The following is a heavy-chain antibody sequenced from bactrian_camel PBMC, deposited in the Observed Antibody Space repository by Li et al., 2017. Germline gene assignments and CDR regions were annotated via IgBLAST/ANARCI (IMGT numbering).Heavy chain of an antibody. D-gene: IGHD3*01. J-gene: IGHJ4*01. CDR2: IDGDGTT. CDR3: AAIPNATPADCYSGSQVPSY. CDR1: RPIDSSCS. Sequence: VESGGGSVQAGGSLRLSCVASRPIDSSCSMGWYRQYPGKQRELVATIDGDGTTYYTDPVKGRFTISLDNAMNLVYLQMNNLKPEDTATYYCAAIPNATPADCYSGSQVPSYWGQGTQVTVS. V-gene: IGHV3S53*01.